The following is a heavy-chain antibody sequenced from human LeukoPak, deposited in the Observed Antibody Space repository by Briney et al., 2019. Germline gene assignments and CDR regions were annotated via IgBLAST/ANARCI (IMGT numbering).Heavy chain of an antibody. D-gene: IGHD6-19*01. V-gene: IGHV3-21*01. CDR3: ARDSYSSGWYDGGDY. J-gene: IGHJ4*02. CDR2: ISSSSSYI. Sequence: PGGSLRLSCAASGFTFSSYSMNWVRQAPGKGLEWVSSISSSSSYIYYADSVKGRFTISRDNAKNSLYPQMNSLRAEDTAVYYCARDSYSSGWYDGGDYWGQGTLVTVSS. CDR1: GFTFSSYS.